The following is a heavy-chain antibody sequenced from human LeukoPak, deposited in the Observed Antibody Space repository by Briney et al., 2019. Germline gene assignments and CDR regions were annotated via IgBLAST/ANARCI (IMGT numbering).Heavy chain of an antibody. J-gene: IGHJ4*02. CDR1: GFTVSSNY. CDR2: IYSGGST. V-gene: IGHV3-53*01. Sequence: GGSLRLSCAASGFTVSSNYMSWVRQAPGKGLEWVSVIYSGGSTYYADSVQGHFTISRDNSKNTLYLQMNSLRADDTAVYYCAKEGQTVAGNGYFDYWGQGTLVTVSS. CDR3: AKEGQTVAGNGYFDY. D-gene: IGHD6-19*01.